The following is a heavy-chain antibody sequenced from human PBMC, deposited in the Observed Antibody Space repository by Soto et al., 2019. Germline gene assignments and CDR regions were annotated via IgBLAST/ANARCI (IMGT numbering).Heavy chain of an antibody. CDR3: ARGGYYGPNDY. CDR2: MYYSGST. J-gene: IGHJ4*02. Sequence: QVQVQESGPGLVKPSETLSLSCTVSGDSIRSHYWSWIRQPPGKGLEWIGDMYYSGSTNYNPSLKSRVTITVDTSKNQFSLKLSSVTAADTAVYYCARGGYYGPNDYWGQGTLVTVSS. CDR1: GDSIRSHY. V-gene: IGHV4-59*11. D-gene: IGHD3-10*01.